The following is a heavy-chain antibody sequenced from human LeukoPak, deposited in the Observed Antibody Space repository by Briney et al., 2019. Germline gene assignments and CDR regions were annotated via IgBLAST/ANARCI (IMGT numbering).Heavy chain of an antibody. CDR3: ARDAHYDILTGYYRYYGMDV. CDR1: GGTFSSYA. J-gene: IGHJ6*04. D-gene: IGHD3-9*01. Sequence: GASVTVSCKASGGTFSSYAISWVRQAPGQGLEWMGGIIPIFGTANYAQKFQGRVTITADKSTSTAYMELSSLRSEDTAVYYCARDAHYDILTGYYRYYGMDVWGKGTTVTVSS. V-gene: IGHV1-69*06. CDR2: IIPIFGTA.